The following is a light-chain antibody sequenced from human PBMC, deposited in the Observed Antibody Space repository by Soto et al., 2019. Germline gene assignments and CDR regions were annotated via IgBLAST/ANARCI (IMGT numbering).Light chain of an antibody. J-gene: IGKJ3*01. CDR3: QQYGISPGFT. Sequence: EILLTQSPATLSVSPGETATLSCRASQNVLSDLAWYQQKAGQAPSLLIYGASSRATGIPDRFSGSGSGTDFTLTISRLEPEDSAVYYCQQYGISPGFTFGPGTKVDIK. CDR1: QNVLSD. V-gene: IGKV3-20*01. CDR2: GAS.